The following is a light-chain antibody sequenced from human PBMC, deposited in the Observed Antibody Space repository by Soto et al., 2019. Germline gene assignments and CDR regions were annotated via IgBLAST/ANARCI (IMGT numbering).Light chain of an antibody. CDR2: DVS. CDR1: SSDFGGYNY. CDR3: CSYAGTFYV. J-gene: IGLJ1*01. Sequence: QSVLTQPRSVFGSPGQSVTISCTGTSSDFGGYNYVSCYQHHPGKAPKLMIYDVSERPSGVPDRFSGSKSGNTASLTISGLQAEDEADYYCCSYAGTFYVFGTGTKVTVL. V-gene: IGLV2-11*01.